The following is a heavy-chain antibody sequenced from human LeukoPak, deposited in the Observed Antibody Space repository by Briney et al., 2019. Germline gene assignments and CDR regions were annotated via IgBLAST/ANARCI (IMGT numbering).Heavy chain of an antibody. V-gene: IGHV4-38-2*02. Sequence: PSETLSLTCTVSGYSITSAYYWGWIRQPPGKGLEWIANIYHSGNTYYNPSLKSRVTISVDTSKNQFSLKLSSVTAADTAVYYCARERIEVAGPRAFDIWGQGTVVTVSS. CDR1: GYSITSAYY. CDR3: ARERIEVAGPRAFDI. CDR2: IYHSGNT. D-gene: IGHD6-19*01. J-gene: IGHJ3*02.